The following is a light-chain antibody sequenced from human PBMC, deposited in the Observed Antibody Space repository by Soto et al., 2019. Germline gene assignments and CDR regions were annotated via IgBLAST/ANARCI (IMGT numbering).Light chain of an antibody. CDR2: AAS. CDR3: QQSHNIPST. J-gene: IGKJ4*02. Sequence: DIQFTQSPSSLSASVRDSVIITCRASQSISTYLNWYQQKSGKAPKLLIFAASTLESGVPSRFSGGGSGTDFTLTINSLQTEDSAIYYCQQSHNIPSTFGRGTKVDIK. V-gene: IGKV1-39*01. CDR1: QSISTY.